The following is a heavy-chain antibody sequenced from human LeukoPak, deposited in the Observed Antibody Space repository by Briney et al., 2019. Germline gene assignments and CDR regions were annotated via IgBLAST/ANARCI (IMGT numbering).Heavy chain of an antibody. CDR1: GYTFTSYD. D-gene: IGHD2-21*01. V-gene: IGHV1-8*01. CDR3: ARVRRHYCGGDCFDY. J-gene: IGHJ4*02. CDR2: MNPNSGNT. Sequence: GASVRLSCKASGYTFTSYDINWVRQATGQGLEWMGCMNPNSGNTGYAQKFQGRVTMTRNTSISTAYMELSSLRSEETAVYYCARVRRHYCGGDCFDYWGQGTLVTVSS.